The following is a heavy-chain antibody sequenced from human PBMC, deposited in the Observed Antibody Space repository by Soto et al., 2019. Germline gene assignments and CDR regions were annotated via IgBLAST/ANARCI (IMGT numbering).Heavy chain of an antibody. V-gene: IGHV1-18*01. CDR3: ARDHRWELPRFDS. Sequence: QVQLVQSGGEVKKPGASVKVSCKASGYTFTSYGISWVRQAPGQGLEWMGWISAYNGNTAYSQKLQGRVTMTTDTSTSTAYRELGSLTSDDTAMYYCARDHRWELPRFDSWGQGTLVTVSS. J-gene: IGHJ4*02. CDR1: GYTFTSYG. CDR2: ISAYNGNT. D-gene: IGHD1-26*01.